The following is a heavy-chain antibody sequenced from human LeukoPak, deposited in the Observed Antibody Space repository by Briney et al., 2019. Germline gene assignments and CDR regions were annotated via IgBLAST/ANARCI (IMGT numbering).Heavy chain of an antibody. CDR2: IYYSGST. CDR3: ARFPSFSSSWLYYYYYYMDV. V-gene: IGHV4-30-4*08. D-gene: IGHD6-13*01. Sequence: LRLSCAASGFTFSSYSMNWIRQPPGKGLEWIGYIYYSGSTYYNPSLKSRVTISVDTSKNQFSLKLSSVTAADTAVYYCARFPSFSSSWLYYYYYYMDVWGKGTTVTVSS. J-gene: IGHJ6*03. CDR1: GFTFSSYS.